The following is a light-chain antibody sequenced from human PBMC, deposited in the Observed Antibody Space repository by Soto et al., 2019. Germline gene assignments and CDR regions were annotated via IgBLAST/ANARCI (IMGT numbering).Light chain of an antibody. CDR2: DAS. V-gene: IGKV3-11*01. CDR3: QQCYNWPQWT. CDR1: QTVRNN. Sequence: EIVLTQSPATLSLSPGERATLSCRASQTVRNNLAWYQQRPGQAPRLLIYDASSRATGIPARFSGSGSGTDFTLTISSLEPEDFAVYYCQQCYNWPQWTFGQGTKVDIK. J-gene: IGKJ1*01.